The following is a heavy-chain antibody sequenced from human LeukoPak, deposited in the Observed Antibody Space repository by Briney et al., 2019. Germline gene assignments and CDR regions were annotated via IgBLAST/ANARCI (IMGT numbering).Heavy chain of an antibody. Sequence: GGSLRLSCAASGLIFSDYYMSWFRQVPGKGLEWIAYTSFSGRTIYYADSVKGRFTISRDNAKNSLFLQMNSLRAEDTALYYCARGALTYYYDSWGQGTLVTVSS. CDR3: ARGALTYYYDS. J-gene: IGHJ4*02. V-gene: IGHV3-11*01. CDR2: TSFSGRTI. CDR1: GLIFSDYY. D-gene: IGHD4/OR15-4a*01.